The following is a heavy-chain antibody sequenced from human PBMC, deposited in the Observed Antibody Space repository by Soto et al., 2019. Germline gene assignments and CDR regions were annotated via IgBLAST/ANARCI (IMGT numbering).Heavy chain of an antibody. V-gene: IGHV4-31*02. CDR1: GGSISSGGYY. J-gene: IGHJ3*02. Sequence: LCGGSISSGGYYWSWIRQHPGKGLEWIGYIYYSGSTYYNPSLKSRVTISVDTSKNQFSLKLSSVTAADTAVYYCARDNALNYYDSSGYFVLNAFDIWGQGTMVTVSS. D-gene: IGHD3-22*01. CDR2: IYYSGST. CDR3: ARDNALNYYDSSGYFVLNAFDI.